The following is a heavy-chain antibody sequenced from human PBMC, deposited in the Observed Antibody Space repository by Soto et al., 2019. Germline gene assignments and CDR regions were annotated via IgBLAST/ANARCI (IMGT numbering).Heavy chain of an antibody. CDR2: IIPIFGTA. J-gene: IGHJ4*02. D-gene: IGHD3-22*01. V-gene: IGHV1-69*12. Sequence: QVQLVQSGAEVKKPGSSVKVSCKASGGTFSSYAISWVRQAPGQGLEWMGGIIPIFGTANYAQKFQGRVTITADDSTSKAYMELSSLRSEDTAVYYCARDGYYYDSSGYYYYFDYWGPGTLVTVSS. CDR1: GGTFSSYA. CDR3: ARDGYYYDSSGYYYYFDY.